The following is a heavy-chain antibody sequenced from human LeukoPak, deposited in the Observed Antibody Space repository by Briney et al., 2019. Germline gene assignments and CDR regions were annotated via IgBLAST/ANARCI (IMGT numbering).Heavy chain of an antibody. Sequence: PGGSLRLSCAASGFTVSSNYMSWIRQAPGKGLEWVSVIYSGGSTYYADSVKGRFTISRDNSKNTLYLQMNSLRAEDTAVYYCAKGTHYNWFDPWGQGTLVTVSS. J-gene: IGHJ5*02. CDR1: GFTVSSNY. CDR2: IYSGGST. V-gene: IGHV3-53*01. D-gene: IGHD3/OR15-3a*01. CDR3: AKGTHYNWFDP.